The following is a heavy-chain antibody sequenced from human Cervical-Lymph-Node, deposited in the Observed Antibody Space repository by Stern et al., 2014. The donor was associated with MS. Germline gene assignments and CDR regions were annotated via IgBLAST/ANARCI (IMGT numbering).Heavy chain of an antibody. CDR1: GFTFSSYA. J-gene: IGHJ6*02. V-gene: IGHV3-23*04. Sequence: EVHLVESGGGLGQPGGSLRLSCAASGFTFSSYAMSWVRQAPGQGLEWVSAISGRGGSTYYADSVKGRFTISRTNSKNHSYLQMNSLRAEDTAVYYCAKDHGSRDISHYYGMDVGGQGTTVTVSS. D-gene: IGHD2-2*01. CDR3: AKDHGSRDISHYYGMDV. CDR2: ISGRGGST.